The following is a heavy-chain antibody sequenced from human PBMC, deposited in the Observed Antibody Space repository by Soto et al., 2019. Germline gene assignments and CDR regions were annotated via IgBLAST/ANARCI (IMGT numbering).Heavy chain of an antibody. CDR1: GFTFSSYG. J-gene: IGHJ6*02. Sequence: GGSLRLSCAASGFTFSSYGMHWVRQAPGKGLEWLSYRDCNSGNTNYADSVKGRFTISRDNAKNSLFLQLTSLRDEDTAVYYCARAVGNYYGMDVWGQGTTVTVSS. D-gene: IGHD1-26*01. V-gene: IGHV3-48*02. CDR2: RDCNSGNT. CDR3: ARAVGNYYGMDV.